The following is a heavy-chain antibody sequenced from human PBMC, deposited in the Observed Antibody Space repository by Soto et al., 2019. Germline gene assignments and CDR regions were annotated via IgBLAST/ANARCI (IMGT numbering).Heavy chain of an antibody. Sequence: SETLSLTCSASGGSITSSSHFWGWVRQPPGKGLEWIGTIYFTGNTYYTPALKSRLTMSIDTSKNEFSMRLNSVTAADTAVYYCAGQTFTKAADSYGRSNWFDPWGPGTLVTVTS. CDR3: AGQTFTKAADSYGRSNWFDP. CDR1: GGSITSSSHF. D-gene: IGHD5-18*01. CDR2: IYFTGNT. J-gene: IGHJ5*02. V-gene: IGHV4-39*01.